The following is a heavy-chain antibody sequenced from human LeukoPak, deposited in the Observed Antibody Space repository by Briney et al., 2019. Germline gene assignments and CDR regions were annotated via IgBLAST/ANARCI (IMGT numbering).Heavy chain of an antibody. CDR1: GFSFSSYE. V-gene: IGHV3-48*03. J-gene: IGHJ4*02. CDR2: ISSSGSTI. Sequence: GGSLRLSCEGSGFSFSSYEMNWVRQAPGKGLEWVSYISSSGSTIYYADSVKGRFTISRDNAKNSLYLQMNSLRVEDTAVYYCARMRSDLDYWGQGTLVNVSS. CDR3: ARMRSDLDY.